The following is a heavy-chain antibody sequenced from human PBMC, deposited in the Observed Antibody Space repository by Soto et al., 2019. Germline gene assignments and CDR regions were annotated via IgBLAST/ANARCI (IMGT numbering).Heavy chain of an antibody. Sequence: GSLRLSCVASGSTFSSWVRQAPGKGPEWVSGISGSGGYKYYADSVKGRFTISRDDSKNTIYLQMNSLRADDTAVYYCVKDRHPKDHYVMDVWGQGTTLTVSS. CDR3: VKDRHPKDHYVMDV. CDR1: GSTFSS. V-gene: IGHV3-23*01. CDR2: ISGSGGYK. J-gene: IGHJ6*02.